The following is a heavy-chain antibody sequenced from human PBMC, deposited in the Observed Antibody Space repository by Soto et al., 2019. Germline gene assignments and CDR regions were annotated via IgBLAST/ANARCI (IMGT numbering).Heavy chain of an antibody. V-gene: IGHV1-46*03. CDR1: GYTFTTYY. Sequence: QVQLVQSGAEVKKPGASVKVSCKASGYTFTTYYMHWVRQAPGQGLEWMGMINPNGGSTSYAQKCQGRVTRTSDTSTPTVYMEMSSLRSEDTAMYYCTRGLGSESYYGYWGQGTLVTVSS. CDR2: INPNGGST. CDR3: TRGLGSESYYGY. J-gene: IGHJ4*02. D-gene: IGHD1-26*01.